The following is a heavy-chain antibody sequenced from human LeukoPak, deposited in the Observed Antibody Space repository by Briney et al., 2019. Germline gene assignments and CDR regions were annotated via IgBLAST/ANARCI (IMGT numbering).Heavy chain of an antibody. V-gene: IGHV1-8*03. D-gene: IGHD6-6*01. CDR2: MNPNSGNT. CDR1: GYTFTSYD. CDR3: ARGGEYSSSLDY. Sequence: ASVKVSCKASGYTFTSYDINWVRQATGQGLEWMGWMNPNSGNTGYAQKFQGRVTITRNTSISTAYMELSSLRSEDTAVYYCARGGEYSSSLDYWGQGTLVTVSS. J-gene: IGHJ4*02.